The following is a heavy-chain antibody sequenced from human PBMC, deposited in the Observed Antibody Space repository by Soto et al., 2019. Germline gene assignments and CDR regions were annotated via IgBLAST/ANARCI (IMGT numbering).Heavy chain of an antibody. J-gene: IGHJ3*02. CDR1: GGSISSSSYY. CDR2: IYYSGST. Sequence: PSETLSLTCTVSGGSISSSSYYWGWIRQPPGKGLEWIGSIYYSGSTYYNPSLKSRVTISVDTSKNQFSLKLSSVTAADTAVYYCARRGDYGADEAYDIWGQGTMVTVSS. CDR3: ARRGDYGADEAYDI. D-gene: IGHD4-17*01. V-gene: IGHV4-39*01.